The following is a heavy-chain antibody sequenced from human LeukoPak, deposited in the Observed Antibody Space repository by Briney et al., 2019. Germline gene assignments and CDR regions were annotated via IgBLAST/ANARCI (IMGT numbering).Heavy chain of an antibody. J-gene: IGHJ4*02. Sequence: PGGSLRLSCAASEFTFSSYAMHWVRQAPGKGLEWVAVISYDGSNKYYADSVKGRFTISRDNSKNTLYLQMNSLRAEDTAVYYCARGVSGSYMFDYWGQGTLVTVSS. V-gene: IGHV3-30-3*01. CDR2: ISYDGSNK. D-gene: IGHD1-26*01. CDR3: ARGVSGSYMFDY. CDR1: EFTFSSYA.